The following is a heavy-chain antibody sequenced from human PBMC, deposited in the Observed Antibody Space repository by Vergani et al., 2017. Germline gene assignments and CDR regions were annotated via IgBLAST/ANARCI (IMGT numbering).Heavy chain of an antibody. D-gene: IGHD3-10*01. CDR3: AMYSWGSGSYYPNWFDP. J-gene: IGHJ5*02. Sequence: QVQLQESGPGLVKPSQTLSLTCTVSGGSISSGGYYWSWIRQHPGKGLEWIGYIYYSGSTHYNPSLKSRVTISVDTSKNQFSLKLSSVTAADTAVYYCAMYSWGSGSYYPNWFDPWGQGTLVTVSS. V-gene: IGHV4-31*03. CDR2: IYYSGST. CDR1: GGSISSGGYY.